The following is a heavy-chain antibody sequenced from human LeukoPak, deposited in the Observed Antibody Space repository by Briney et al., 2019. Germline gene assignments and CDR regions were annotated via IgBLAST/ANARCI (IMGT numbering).Heavy chain of an antibody. CDR1: GYTFTSYD. Sequence: ASVKVSCKASGYTFTSYDINWVRQATGQGLEWMGWMNPNSGNTGYAQKFQGRVTMTRNTSITTAYMELSSLRSEDTAVYYCARLDITGTGQDYWGQGTLVTVSS. V-gene: IGHV1-8*01. CDR2: MNPNSGNT. J-gene: IGHJ4*02. CDR3: ARLDITGTGQDY. D-gene: IGHD1/OR15-1a*01.